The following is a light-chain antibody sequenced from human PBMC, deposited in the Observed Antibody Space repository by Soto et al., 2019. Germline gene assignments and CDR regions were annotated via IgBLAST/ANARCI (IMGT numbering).Light chain of an antibody. CDR1: QTISNTY. Sequence: EIVLTQSPGTLSLSPGEGDTLSCRASQTISNTYLAWYQQKPGQAPRLLIYGASSRATGIPDRFSGSGSGTDFTLTISGLEPEDFAVYYCQSYGRTVFTFGPGTKGDIK. CDR3: QSYGRTVFT. V-gene: IGKV3-20*01. J-gene: IGKJ3*01. CDR2: GAS.